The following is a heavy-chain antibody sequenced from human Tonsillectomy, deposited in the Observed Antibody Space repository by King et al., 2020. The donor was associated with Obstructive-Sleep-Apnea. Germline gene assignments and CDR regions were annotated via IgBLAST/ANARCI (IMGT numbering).Heavy chain of an antibody. CDR2: IYPGDSDT. J-gene: IGHJ4*02. D-gene: IGHD2-2*01. CDR3: ARTAGPSSTSCCDY. Sequence: VQLVESGAEVKQPGEPLKISCKGSGYFFTSNWIGWVRQMPGKGLEWMGIIYPGDSDTRYSPSFQGQVTISADKSISTAYLQWSNLKASDTAMYYWARTAGPSSTSCCDYWGQGTLVTVSS. CDR1: GYFFTSNW. V-gene: IGHV5-51*01.